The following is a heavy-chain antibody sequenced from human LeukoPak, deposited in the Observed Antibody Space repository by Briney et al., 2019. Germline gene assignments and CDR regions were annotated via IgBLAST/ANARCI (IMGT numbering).Heavy chain of an antibody. V-gene: IGHV3-7*03. CDR2: IKQDGSEK. CDR3: ARDLSIAVAGIGAFDI. CDR1: GFTFRNNW. Sequence: PGGSLRLSCAASGFTFRNNWMTWVRQAPGTGLEWVANIKQDGSEKYYVDSVKGRFTISRDNAKNSLYLQMNSLRAEDTALYYCARDLSIAVAGIGAFDIWGQGTMVTVSS. D-gene: IGHD6-19*01. J-gene: IGHJ3*02.